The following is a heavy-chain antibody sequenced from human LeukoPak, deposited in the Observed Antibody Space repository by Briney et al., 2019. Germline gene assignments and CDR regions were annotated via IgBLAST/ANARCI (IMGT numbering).Heavy chain of an antibody. Sequence: GGSLRLSCAASGFTFSSYSMNWVRQAPGKGLEWVSYISSSSTIYYADSVKGRFTISRDNAKNSLYLQMNSLRAEDTAVYYCARSGSGSAYYYYYYMDVWGKGTTVTVSS. D-gene: IGHD3-10*01. CDR2: ISSSSTI. CDR3: ARSGSGSAYYYYYYMDV. V-gene: IGHV3-48*01. J-gene: IGHJ6*03. CDR1: GFTFSSYS.